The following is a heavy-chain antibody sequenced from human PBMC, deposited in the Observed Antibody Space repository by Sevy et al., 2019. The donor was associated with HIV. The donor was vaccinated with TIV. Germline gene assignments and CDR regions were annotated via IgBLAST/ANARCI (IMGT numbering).Heavy chain of an antibody. CDR3: ARGQITTIGFDY. CDR1: GDSISSSGYY. V-gene: IGHV4-31*03. CDR2: ILYSGNP. Sequence: SETLCLTCTVSGDSISSSGYYWSWIRQHPGEGLEWIGYILYSGNPYYNPSLKSRLIISLDTSKNQFSLKLSSVTAADTAVYYCARGQITTIGFDYWGQGTLVTVSS. J-gene: IGHJ4*02. D-gene: IGHD1-1*01.